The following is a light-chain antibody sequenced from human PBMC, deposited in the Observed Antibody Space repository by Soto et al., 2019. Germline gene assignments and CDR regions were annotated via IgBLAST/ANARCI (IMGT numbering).Light chain of an antibody. J-gene: IGKJ3*01. V-gene: IGKV3-11*01. CDR3: QQRTDSEIT. CDR1: QSVSRY. Sequence: EIVLTQSPATLSLSPGERATLSCRASQSVSRYLAWYQQKPGQAPRLLIYDAPNRATGIPARFSGSGSGTDFTLTISSLEPEDFAVYYCQQRTDSEITFGPGTKVDI. CDR2: DAP.